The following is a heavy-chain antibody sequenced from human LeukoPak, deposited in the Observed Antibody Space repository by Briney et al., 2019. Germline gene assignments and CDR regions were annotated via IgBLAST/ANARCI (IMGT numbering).Heavy chain of an antibody. J-gene: IGHJ6*03. V-gene: IGHV1-8*01. CDR1: GYTFISYD. Sequence: ASVTVSCKASGYTFISYDIDWVRQVTGQGLEWMGWMSPKSGNTDYARKFKGGVTMTRNTSINTAYLELSSLTSDDTAVYFCARGVGGLGNMDVWGKGTTVIISS. D-gene: IGHD3-16*01. CDR2: MSPKSGNT. CDR3: ARGVGGLGNMDV.